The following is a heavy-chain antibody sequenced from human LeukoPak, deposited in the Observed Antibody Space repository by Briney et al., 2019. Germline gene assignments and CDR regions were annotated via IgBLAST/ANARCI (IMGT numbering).Heavy chain of an antibody. CDR3: ARVAVAGTGELDY. D-gene: IGHD6-19*01. CDR1: GVTFSSYW. CDR2: INSDGSST. V-gene: IGHV3-74*01. J-gene: IGHJ4*02. Sequence: GGSLRLSCAASGVTFSSYWMHWVRHAPGKGLVWGSRINSDGSSTSYADSVKGRFTISRDNAKNTLYLQMNSLRAEDTAVYYCARVAVAGTGELDYWGQGTLVTVSS.